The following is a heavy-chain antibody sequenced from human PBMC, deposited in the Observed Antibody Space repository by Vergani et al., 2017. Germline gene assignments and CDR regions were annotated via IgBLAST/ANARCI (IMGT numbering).Heavy chain of an antibody. Sequence: QVQLVESGGGVVQPGRSLRLSCAASGFTFSAYDMHWVRQAPGKGLVWLAVIWYDGSDKYYADSVRGRFTISRDNSKNTVYLQMNSLRAEDTAVYYCARTRPGLHKGMDVWGQGTTVTVSS. J-gene: IGHJ6*02. CDR2: IWYDGSDK. D-gene: IGHD5-18*01. CDR3: ARTRPGLHKGMDV. V-gene: IGHV3-33*01. CDR1: GFTFSAYD.